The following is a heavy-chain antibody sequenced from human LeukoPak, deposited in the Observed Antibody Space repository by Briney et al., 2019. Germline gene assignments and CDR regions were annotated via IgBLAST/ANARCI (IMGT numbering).Heavy chain of an antibody. V-gene: IGHV3-20*04. J-gene: IGHJ4*02. D-gene: IGHD5-18*01. CDR3: ARGNVRGYSYGFDY. CDR1: GFTFDDYG. CDR2: INWNGGST. Sequence: PGGSLRLSCAASGFTFDDYGMSWVRQAPGKGLEWVSGINWNGGSTGYADSVKGRFTIPRDNAKNTLYLQVNSLRAEDMAVYFCARGNVRGYSYGFDYWGQGTLVTVSS.